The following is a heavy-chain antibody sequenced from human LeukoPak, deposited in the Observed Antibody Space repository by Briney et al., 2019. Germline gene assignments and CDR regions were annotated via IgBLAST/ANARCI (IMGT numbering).Heavy chain of an antibody. CDR2: IYYSGST. V-gene: IGHV4-30-4*08. CDR3: ARVVNYYDSSGDTFDY. Sequence: PSETLSLTCTVSGGSISSGDYYWSWIRQPPGKGLEWIGYIYYSGSTYYNPSLKSRVTISVDTSKNQFSLKLSFVTAADTAVYYCARVVNYYDSSGDTFDYWGQGTLVTVSS. J-gene: IGHJ4*02. CDR1: GGSISSGDYY. D-gene: IGHD3-22*01.